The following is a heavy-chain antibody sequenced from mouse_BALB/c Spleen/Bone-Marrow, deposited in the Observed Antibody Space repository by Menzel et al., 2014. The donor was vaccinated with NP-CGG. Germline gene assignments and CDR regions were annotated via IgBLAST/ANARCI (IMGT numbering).Heavy chain of an antibody. V-gene: IGHV1-84*02. Sequence: VQLVESGPELVKPGASVKISCKASGYTFTDYYINWVKQKPGQGLEWIGWIYPGSGNTKYNEKFKDKATLTVDTSSSTAYMQLSSLTSEDTAVYFCARENYGSSYYFDYWGQGTTLTVSS. J-gene: IGHJ2*01. CDR3: ARENYGSSYYFDY. CDR2: IYPGSGNT. D-gene: IGHD1-1*01. CDR1: GYTFTDYY.